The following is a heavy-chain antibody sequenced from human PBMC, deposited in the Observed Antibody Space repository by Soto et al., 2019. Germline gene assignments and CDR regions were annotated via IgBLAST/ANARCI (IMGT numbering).Heavy chain of an antibody. CDR3: ARVDDYDSSGYYGY. D-gene: IGHD3-22*01. CDR1: GYTFTIYG. Sequence: QVQLVQSGAEVKKPGASVKVSCKASGYTFTIYGISWVRQAPGQGLEWMGWISGYNGNTDYAQNLQDRVTLTTDASKSSVYMELRSLRSDDTAVYYCARVDDYDSSGYYGYWGQGTLITVSS. V-gene: IGHV1-18*04. CDR2: ISGYNGNT. J-gene: IGHJ4*02.